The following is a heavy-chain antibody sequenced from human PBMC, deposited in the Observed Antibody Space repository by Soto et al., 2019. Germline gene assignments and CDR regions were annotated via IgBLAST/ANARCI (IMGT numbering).Heavy chain of an antibody. CDR1: GFTFNTYT. V-gene: IGHV3-21*01. D-gene: IGHD2-8*02. CDR2: ISSTSSYI. J-gene: IGHJ3*02. Sequence: EVQLVESGGGQVKPGGSLRLSCAASGFTFNTYTMNWVRQAPGKGLEWVSSISSTSSYIYYADSVKGRFNIPRDNAGNSLYLQMSSLRAEGTAVYYCARDSSLFCTGGTSYLRDAFDIWGQGTMVSVS. CDR3: ARDSSLFCTGGTSYLRDAFDI.